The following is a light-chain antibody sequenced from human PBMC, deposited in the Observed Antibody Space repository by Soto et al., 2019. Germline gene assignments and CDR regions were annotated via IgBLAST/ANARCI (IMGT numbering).Light chain of an antibody. CDR3: QQYDSYSRT. Sequence: IQLTQSPSTLSASVGDRVSITCRASQGISSWLAWYQHKPGKAPNLLIDKASVLESGVPSRFSGSWSGTEFTLTLTMLQPDDFATYYCQQYDSYSRTFGHGTKVEI. CDR1: QGISSW. CDR2: KAS. V-gene: IGKV1-5*03. J-gene: IGKJ1*01.